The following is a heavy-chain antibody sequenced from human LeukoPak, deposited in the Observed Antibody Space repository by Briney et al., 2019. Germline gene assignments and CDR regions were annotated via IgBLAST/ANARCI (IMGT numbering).Heavy chain of an antibody. Sequence: GGSLRLSCAASGFTFNDYYMSWIRQAPGKGLEWLSYINIGGTNTHYADSVKGRFTISSDNAKKSLYLEMNNLRAEDTAVYYCATDGAGFDTWGQGVLVTVSS. CDR3: ATDGAGFDT. J-gene: IGHJ5*02. CDR2: INIGGTNT. V-gene: IGHV3-11*01. CDR1: GFTFNDYY.